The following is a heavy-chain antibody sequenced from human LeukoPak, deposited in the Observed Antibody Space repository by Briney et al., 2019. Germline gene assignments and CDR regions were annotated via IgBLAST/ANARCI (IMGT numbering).Heavy chain of an antibody. CDR3: ARAGRGYTYGFVHSELDYYYYYMDV. CDR1: GGSFSGYY. J-gene: IGHJ6*03. CDR2: INHSGST. D-gene: IGHD5-18*01. V-gene: IGHV4-34*01. Sequence: SEALSLTCAVYGGSFSGYYWSWIRQPPGEGLEWIGEINHSGSTNYNPSLKSRVTISVDTSKNQFSLKLSSVTAADTAVYYCARAGRGYTYGFVHSELDYYYYYMDVWGKGTTVTVSS.